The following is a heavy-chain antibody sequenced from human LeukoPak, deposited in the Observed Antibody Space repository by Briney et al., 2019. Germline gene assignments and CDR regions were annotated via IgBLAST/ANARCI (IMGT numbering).Heavy chain of an antibody. CDR2: IYHSGST. CDR1: GYSISSGYY. D-gene: IGHD3-10*01. CDR3: ARKGYGSGRGNDY. Sequence: SETLSLTCTVSGYSISSGYYWGWIRQPPGKGLEWIGSIYHSGSTYYNPSLKSRVTISVDTSKNQFSLKLSSVTAADTAVYYCARKGYGSGRGNDYWGQGTLVTVSS. V-gene: IGHV4-38-2*02. J-gene: IGHJ4*02.